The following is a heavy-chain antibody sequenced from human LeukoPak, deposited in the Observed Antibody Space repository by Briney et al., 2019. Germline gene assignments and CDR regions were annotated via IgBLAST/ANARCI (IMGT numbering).Heavy chain of an antibody. CDR3: ARDVNPHTYYHDSSGYYPQVGFDY. CDR1: GGTFSSYA. J-gene: IGHJ4*02. Sequence: SVKVSCKASGGTFSSYAISWVRQAPGQGLEWMGGIIPIFGTANYAQKFQGRVTITTDESTSTAYMELSSLRSEDTAVYYCARDVNPHTYYHDSSGYYPQVGFDYWGQGTLVTVSS. D-gene: IGHD3-22*01. CDR2: IIPIFGTA. V-gene: IGHV1-69*05.